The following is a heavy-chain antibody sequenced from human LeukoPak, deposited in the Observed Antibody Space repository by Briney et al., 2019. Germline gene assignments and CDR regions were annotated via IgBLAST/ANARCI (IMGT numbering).Heavy chain of an antibody. CDR3: AKDRAGELLPADY. CDR2: LSGSGIST. V-gene: IGHV3-23*01. J-gene: IGHJ4*02. CDR1: GFTFSNYA. D-gene: IGHD1-7*01. Sequence: GGSLRLSCTASGFTFSNYAMSWVCQAPGKGLEWVSALSGSGISTYYADSVKGRFTISRDNSKNTLYLQMNSLRAEDTAVYYCAKDRAGELLPADYWGQGTLVTVSS.